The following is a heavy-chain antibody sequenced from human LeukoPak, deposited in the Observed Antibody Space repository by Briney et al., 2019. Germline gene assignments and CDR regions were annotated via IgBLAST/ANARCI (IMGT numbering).Heavy chain of an antibody. J-gene: IGHJ5*02. CDR2: ISWNSGSI. CDR1: GFTFDDYA. D-gene: IGHD3-10*01. Sequence: GRSLRLSCTASGFTFDDYAMYWVRHAPGKGLEWVSGISWNSGSIAYADSVKGRFTISRDNAKNSLYLQMNSLRAEDTALYYCVKGRWFGELLSWGQGTLVSVSS. CDR3: VKGRWFGELLS. V-gene: IGHV3-9*01.